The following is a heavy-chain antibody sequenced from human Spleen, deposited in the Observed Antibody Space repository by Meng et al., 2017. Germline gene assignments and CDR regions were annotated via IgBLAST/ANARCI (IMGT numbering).Heavy chain of an antibody. Sequence: QITLKESGPALVKPTQILPLTYTFSGASLTPSGAVVALIRQPPGKALEWLTLIYWDDDKRYSPSLKSKLNITKDTSKNQVVLTMTNMDPVDTATYYCALYSIVVVPAATKNWFDPWGQGTLVTVSS. J-gene: IGHJ5*02. CDR3: ALYSIVVVPAATKNWFDP. V-gene: IGHV2-5*02. CDR1: GASLTPSGAV. D-gene: IGHD2-2*01. CDR2: IYWDDDK.